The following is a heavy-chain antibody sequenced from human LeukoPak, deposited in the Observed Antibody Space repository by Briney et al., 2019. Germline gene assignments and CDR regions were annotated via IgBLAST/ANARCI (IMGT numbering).Heavy chain of an antibody. CDR3: TIDLASVTGTFDY. D-gene: IGHD1-1*01. J-gene: IGHJ4*02. V-gene: IGHV3-15*01. CDR2: IKSKIDGGTT. CDR1: GLSFSIAW. Sequence: GGSLRLSWAASGLSFSIAWMKSVRQAPGGGLEWVVRIKSKIDGGTTDYAAPVQGRFTISRDDSKNTLYLQMNSLKTEDAAVYYCTIDLASVTGTFDYWGQGTLVTVSS.